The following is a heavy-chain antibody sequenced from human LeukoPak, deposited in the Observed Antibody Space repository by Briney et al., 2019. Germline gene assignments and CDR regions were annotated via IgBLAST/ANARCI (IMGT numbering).Heavy chain of an antibody. V-gene: IGHV4-34*01. CDR1: GFTFTDYF. J-gene: IGHJ6*02. CDR3: ARGPVFRRYSYGYGPYYYGMDV. D-gene: IGHD5-18*01. Sequence: GSLRLSCVASGFTFTDYFMSWIRQPPGKGLEWIGEINHSGSTNYNPSLKSRVTISVDTSKNQFSLKLSSVTAADTAVYYCARGPVFRRYSYGYGPYYYGMDVWGQGTTVTVSS. CDR2: INHSGST.